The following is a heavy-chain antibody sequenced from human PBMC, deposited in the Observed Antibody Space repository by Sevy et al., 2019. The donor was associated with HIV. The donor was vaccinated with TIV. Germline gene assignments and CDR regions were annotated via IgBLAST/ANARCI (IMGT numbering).Heavy chain of an antibody. D-gene: IGHD3-10*01. CDR2: INPSSGGT. V-gene: IGHV1-2*02. CDR3: ARDHNYYGSGSPYFYYYMDV. CDR1: GYTFIDYY. Sequence: ASVKVSCKASGYTFIDYYIHWARQAPGQGLEWMGWINPSSGGTNYAQKFQGRVTMTRDTSISTAFMEVSRLKSDDTAVYYCARDHNYYGSGSPYFYYYMDVWGKGTKVTVSS. J-gene: IGHJ6*03.